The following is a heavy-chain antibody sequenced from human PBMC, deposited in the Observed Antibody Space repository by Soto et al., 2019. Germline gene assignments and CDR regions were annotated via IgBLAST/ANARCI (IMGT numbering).Heavy chain of an antibody. V-gene: IGHV1-69*12. CDR2: IIPIFGTA. CDR3: ARGVVVAATGWFDP. CDR1: GGTFSSYA. D-gene: IGHD2-15*01. Sequence: QVQLVQSGAEVKKPGSSVKVSCKASGGTFSSYAISWVRQAPGQGLEWMGGIIPIFGTANYAQKFQGRVTMTADESTGTACMELSRLRSEGTAVYYCARGVVVAATGWFDPWGQGTLVTVSS. J-gene: IGHJ5*02.